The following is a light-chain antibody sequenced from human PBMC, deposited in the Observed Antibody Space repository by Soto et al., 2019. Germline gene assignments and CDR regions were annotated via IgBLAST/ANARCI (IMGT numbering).Light chain of an antibody. J-gene: IGKJ1*01. CDR3: QPSYSTRT. CDR2: AAS. CDR1: PTISGY. V-gene: IGKV1-39*01. Sequence: DIQMTQSPSSLSASAGDRVKITCRASPTISGYLNWYQQKPGKAPELLIYAASSLQSGVPSRFSASGSGTDSTLTLSSLQPEDFATEYCQPSYSTRTVCQGTKVDIK.